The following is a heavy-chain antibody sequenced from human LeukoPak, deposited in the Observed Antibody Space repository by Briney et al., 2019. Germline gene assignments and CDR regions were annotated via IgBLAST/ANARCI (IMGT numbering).Heavy chain of an antibody. Sequence: GGSLRLSCAASGFSLSSYSMNWVRQAPGKGLEWVSSISSSSSYIYYADSVKGRFTISRDNAKNSLYLQMNSLRAEDTAVYYCARDSSSGWYPLFKYGYWGQGTLVTVSS. J-gene: IGHJ4*02. CDR1: GFSLSSYS. V-gene: IGHV3-21*01. D-gene: IGHD6-19*01. CDR2: ISSSSSYI. CDR3: ARDSSSGWYPLFKYGY.